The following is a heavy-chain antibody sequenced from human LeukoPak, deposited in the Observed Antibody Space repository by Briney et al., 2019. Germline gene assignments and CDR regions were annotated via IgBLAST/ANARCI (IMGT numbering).Heavy chain of an antibody. CDR3: ARGGRTSGFYYYYMDV. J-gene: IGHJ6*03. V-gene: IGHV4-34*01. CDR2: INHSGST. D-gene: IGHD2-2*01. Sequence: PSETLSLTCAVYGGSFSCYYWSWIRQPPGKGLEWIGEINHSGSTNYNPSLKSRVTISVDASKNQFSLKLSSVTAADTAVYYCARGGRTSGFYYYYMDVWGKGTTVTVSS. CDR1: GGSFSCYY.